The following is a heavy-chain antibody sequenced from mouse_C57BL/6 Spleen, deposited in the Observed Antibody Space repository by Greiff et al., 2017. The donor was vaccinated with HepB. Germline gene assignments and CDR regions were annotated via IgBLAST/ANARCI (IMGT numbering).Heavy chain of an antibody. CDR3: ARGGGLRREFDH. J-gene: IGHJ2*01. Sequence: QVQLQQSGAELVRPGTSVKVSCKASGYAFTNYLIEWVKQRPGQGLEWIGVINPGSGGTNYNEKFKGKATLTAEKSSSTAYMQLSSLTSEDSAVYFCARGGGLRREFDHWGQCTTLTVSS. D-gene: IGHD2-4*01. V-gene: IGHV1-54*01. CDR2: INPGSGGT. CDR1: GYAFTNYL.